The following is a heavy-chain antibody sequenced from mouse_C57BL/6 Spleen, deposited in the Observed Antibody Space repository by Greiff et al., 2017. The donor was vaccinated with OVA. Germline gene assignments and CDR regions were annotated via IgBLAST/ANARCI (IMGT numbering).Heavy chain of an antibody. Sequence: VQLQQPGAELVKPGASVKMSCKASGYTFTSYWITWVKQRPGQGLEWIGDIYPGSGSTNYNEKFKSKATLTVDTSSSTAYMQLSSLTSEDSAVYYGAGDYGSGLYWYFDVWGTGTTVTVSS. J-gene: IGHJ1*03. V-gene: IGHV1-55*01. CDR2: IYPGSGST. CDR3: AGDYGSGLYWYFDV. CDR1: GYTFTSYW. D-gene: IGHD1-1*01.